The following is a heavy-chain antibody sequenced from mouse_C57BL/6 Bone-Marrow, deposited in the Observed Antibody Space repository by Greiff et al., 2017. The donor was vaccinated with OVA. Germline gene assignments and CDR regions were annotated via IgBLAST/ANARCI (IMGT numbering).Heavy chain of an antibody. CDR1: GYTFTDYN. D-gene: IGHD2-4*01. V-gene: IGHV1-18*01. CDR3: ARGGYYDYDGGAYFAY. CDR2: IISNNGGT. J-gene: IGHJ3*01. Sequence: VQLQQSGPELAKPGASVKIPCKASGYTFTDYNMDWVKQSHGKSLEWIGDIISNNGGTIYNQKFKGKATLTVDKSSSTAYMELRSLTSEDTAVYYCARGGYYDYDGGAYFAYWGQGTLVTVSA.